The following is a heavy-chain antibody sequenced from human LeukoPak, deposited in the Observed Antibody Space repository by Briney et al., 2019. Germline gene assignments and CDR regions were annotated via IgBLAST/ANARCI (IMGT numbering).Heavy chain of an antibody. CDR2: INPDSGGT. J-gene: IGHJ4*02. CDR3: ARVDDRGHYYDSSGPRKLFDY. CDR1: GYTFTGYY. Sequence: ASVKVSCKASGYTFTGYYMHGVRQAPGQGLEWMGWINPDSGGTKYAQKFQGRVTMTRDTSIRTAYMQLSRLSSDDTAVYYCARVDDRGHYYDSSGPRKLFDYWGQGTLVTVSS. V-gene: IGHV1-2*02. D-gene: IGHD3-22*01.